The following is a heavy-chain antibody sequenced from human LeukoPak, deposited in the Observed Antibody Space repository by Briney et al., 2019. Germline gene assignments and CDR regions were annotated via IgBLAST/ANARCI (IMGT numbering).Heavy chain of an antibody. J-gene: IGHJ5*02. CDR3: ARGFSLTNGDWFDP. D-gene: IGHD2-8*01. CDR2: INHSGST. CDR1: GGSFSGYY. Sequence: SETLSLTCAVYGGSFSGYYWSWIRQPPGKGLEWIGEINHSGSTNYNPSLKSRVTISVDTSKNQFSLKLSSVTAADTAVYYCARGFSLTNGDWFDPWGQGTLVTVSS. V-gene: IGHV4-34*01.